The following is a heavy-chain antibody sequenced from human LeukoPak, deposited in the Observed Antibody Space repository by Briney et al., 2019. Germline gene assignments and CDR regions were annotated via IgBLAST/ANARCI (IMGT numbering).Heavy chain of an antibody. CDR1: GGSFSGYY. CDR2: INHSGST. Sequence: SETLSLTCAVYGGSFSGYYWSWIRQPPGKGLEWIGEINHSGSTNYNPSLKSRVTISVDTFKNQFSLKLSSVTAADTAVYYCARGYSGYDDAFDIWGQGTMVTVSS. D-gene: IGHD5-12*01. J-gene: IGHJ3*02. V-gene: IGHV4-34*01. CDR3: ARGYSGYDDAFDI.